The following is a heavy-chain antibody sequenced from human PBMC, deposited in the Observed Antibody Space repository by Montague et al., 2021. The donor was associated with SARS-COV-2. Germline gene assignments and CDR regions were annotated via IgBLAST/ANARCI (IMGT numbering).Heavy chain of an antibody. CDR3: ARIPVGSKYYFDF. D-gene: IGHD2-2*01. J-gene: IGHJ4*02. CDR2: TYYKSKWYN. V-gene: IGHV6-1*01. Sequence: YAISGDSVSSNIATWNWIRQSPSRGLEWLGRTYYKSKWYNDYAESVKSRITIDPDTSKHQFSLHLNSVTPKDTAVYYCARIPVGSKYYFDFWGQGTLVTVSS. CDR1: GDSVSSNIAT.